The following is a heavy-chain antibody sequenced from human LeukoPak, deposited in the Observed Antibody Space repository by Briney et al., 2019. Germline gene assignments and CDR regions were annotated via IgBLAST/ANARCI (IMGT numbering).Heavy chain of an antibody. J-gene: IGHJ4*02. D-gene: IGHD1-26*01. Sequence: GGSLRLSCAASGFTFSNAWMSWVRQAPEKGLEWVGRIKSNTDGGTTDYAAPVKGRCTISRDDSQNKLFLQINSLKTEDTAVYFCTTDLRWELVWVRDYWGQGTLVTVSS. CDR2: IKSNTDGGTT. V-gene: IGHV3-15*01. CDR1: GFTFSNAW. CDR3: TTDLRWELVWVRDY.